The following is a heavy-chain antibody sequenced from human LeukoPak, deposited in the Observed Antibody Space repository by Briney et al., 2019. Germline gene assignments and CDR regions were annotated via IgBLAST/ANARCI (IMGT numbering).Heavy chain of an antibody. CDR1: GYSISSGYY. CDR2: IYHSGST. J-gene: IGHJ4*02. V-gene: IGHV4-38-2*01. CDR3: ARKIRHFDY. D-gene: IGHD3-3*02. Sequence: SGTLFLTCAVSGYSISSGYYWGWIRQPPVKGLEWIGSIYHSGSTYYNPSLKSRVTISVATSKNQFSLKLSSATAADTAVYYCARKIRHFDYWGQGTLVTLSS.